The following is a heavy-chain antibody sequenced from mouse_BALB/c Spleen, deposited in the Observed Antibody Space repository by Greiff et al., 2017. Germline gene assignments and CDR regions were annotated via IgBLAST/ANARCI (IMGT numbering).Heavy chain of an antibody. CDR3: ASAYYGNAWFAY. J-gene: IGHJ3*01. CDR2: IYPGSGST. Sequence: QVQLQQPGAELVKPGTSVKLSCKASGYNFTSFWINWVKLRPGQGLEWIGDIYPGSGSTNYNEKFKSKATLTVDTSSSTAYMQLSSLASEDSALYYCASAYYGNAWFAYWGQGTLVTVSA. D-gene: IGHD2-10*01. V-gene: IGHV1-55*01. CDR1: GYNFTSFW.